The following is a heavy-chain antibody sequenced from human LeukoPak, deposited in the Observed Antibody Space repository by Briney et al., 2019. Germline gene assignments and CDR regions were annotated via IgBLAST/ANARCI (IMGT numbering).Heavy chain of an antibody. CDR3: ARVQGGDPSIDY. Sequence: SETLSLTCTVSGASISSYYWSWIRQPPGKGLEWIGHIFYTGSSNYNPSLKSRVTISLSRPNNQFSLRLTSVTAADTAVYYCARVQGGDPSIDYWGQGTLVTVSS. CDR1: GASISSYY. V-gene: IGHV4-59*01. D-gene: IGHD3-16*01. J-gene: IGHJ4*02. CDR2: IFYTGSS.